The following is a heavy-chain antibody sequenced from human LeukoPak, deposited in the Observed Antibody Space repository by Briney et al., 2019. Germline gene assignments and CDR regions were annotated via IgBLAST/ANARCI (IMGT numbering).Heavy chain of an antibody. Sequence: GGSLRLSCAASGFTFSSYAMSWVRQAPGKGLELVSAISGSGGSTYYADSVKGRFTISRDNSKNTLYLQMNSLRAEDTAVYYCAKGFDWSIYGMDVWGQGTTVTVSS. CDR3: AKGFDWSIYGMDV. CDR2: ISGSGGST. V-gene: IGHV3-23*01. J-gene: IGHJ6*02. CDR1: GFTFSSYA. D-gene: IGHD3-9*01.